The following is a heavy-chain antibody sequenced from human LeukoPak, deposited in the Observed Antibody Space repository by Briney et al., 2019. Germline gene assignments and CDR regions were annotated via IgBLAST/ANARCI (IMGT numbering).Heavy chain of an antibody. Sequence: ASVKVSCKASGYTFTGYYMHWVRQAPGQGLEWMGIINPSGGSTSYAQKFQGRVTMTRDMSTSTVYMELSSLRSEDTAVYYCARLTFGGVIVVDYWGQGTLVTVSS. CDR1: GYTFTGYY. V-gene: IGHV1-46*01. CDR3: ARLTFGGVIVVDY. J-gene: IGHJ4*02. D-gene: IGHD3-16*02. CDR2: INPSGGST.